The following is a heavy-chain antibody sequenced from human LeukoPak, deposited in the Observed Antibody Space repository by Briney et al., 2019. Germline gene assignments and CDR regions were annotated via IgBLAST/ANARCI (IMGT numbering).Heavy chain of an antibody. J-gene: IGHJ4*02. V-gene: IGHV3-15*01. CDR3: TTTLGYFDWLSDY. CDR2: TKSKTDGGTT. D-gene: IGHD3-9*01. Sequence: PGESLSLSCAASGFTFSSFSMNWVRQAPGKGLEWVGRTKSKTDGGTTDYAAPVTGRFTISRDDSKNTLYLQMNSLKTEDTAVYYCTTTLGYFDWLSDYWGQGTLVTVSS. CDR1: GFTFSSFS.